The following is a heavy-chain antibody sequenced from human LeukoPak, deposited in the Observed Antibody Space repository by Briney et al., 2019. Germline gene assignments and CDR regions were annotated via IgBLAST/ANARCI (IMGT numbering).Heavy chain of an antibody. V-gene: IGHV4-59*12. D-gene: IGHD6-13*01. Sequence: PSETLSLTCTVSGGSISSYYWSWIRQPPGKGLEWFGYIYYSGSTNYNPSLKSRVTISVDTSKNQFSLKLSSVTAAATAVYYCARGGAAAAGLFRTYYYYYMDVWGKGTTVTVSS. CDR2: IYYSGST. CDR1: GGSISSYY. CDR3: ARGGAAAAGLFRTYYYYYMDV. J-gene: IGHJ6*03.